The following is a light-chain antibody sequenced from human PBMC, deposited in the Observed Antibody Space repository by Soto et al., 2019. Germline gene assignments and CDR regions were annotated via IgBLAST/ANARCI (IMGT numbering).Light chain of an antibody. Sequence: EIVLTQSPGTLSLSPGDRATLSCRASQSVSSSYLAWYQHKPGQAPRLLIYGASGRATGIPDRFSGSGSGTDFTLTISRLEPEDFAVYYCQQYGSSPIFTFGPGTKVDIK. V-gene: IGKV3-20*01. CDR1: QSVSSSY. J-gene: IGKJ3*01. CDR2: GAS. CDR3: QQYGSSPIFT.